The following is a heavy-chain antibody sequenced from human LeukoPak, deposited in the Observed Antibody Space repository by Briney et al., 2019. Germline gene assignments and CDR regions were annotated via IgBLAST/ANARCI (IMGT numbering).Heavy chain of an antibody. CDR2: IIPIFGTA. D-gene: IGHD1-7*01. J-gene: IGHJ4*02. CDR3: ARSLPGGEVTGTNGIDY. Sequence: SVKVSCKASGGTFSSYAISWVRQAPGQGLEWMGGIIPIFGTANYAQKFQGRVTITADESTSTAYMELSSLRAEDTAVYYCARSLPGGEVTGTNGIDYWGQGTLVTVSS. V-gene: IGHV1-69*01. CDR1: GGTFSSYA.